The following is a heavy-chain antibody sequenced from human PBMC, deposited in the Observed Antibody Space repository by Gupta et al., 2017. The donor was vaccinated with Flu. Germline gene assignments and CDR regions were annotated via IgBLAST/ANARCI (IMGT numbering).Heavy chain of an antibody. D-gene: IGHD2-8*01. V-gene: IGHV3-7*01. J-gene: IGHJ4*02. Sequence: RQAPGKGLEWVANINEDGGEQNYLDSVKGRFTISRDNAKNSLYLQMNSLRVEDTAVYYCATEYCTTSGSIDYWGQGTLVTVSS. CDR2: INEDGGEQ. CDR3: ATEYCTTSGSIDY.